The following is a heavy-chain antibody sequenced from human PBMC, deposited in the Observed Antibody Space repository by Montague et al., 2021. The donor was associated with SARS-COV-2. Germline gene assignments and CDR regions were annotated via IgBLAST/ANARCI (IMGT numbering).Heavy chain of an antibody. J-gene: IGHJ3*02. CDR2: RYYRSKWYH. D-gene: IGHD2-15*01. Sequence: CAISGDSVSSNTATWNWIRQSSSRGLEWLGRRYYRSKWYHDYAISLKSRITINPDTSKNQLSLQLSSVAPEDTAVFYCARTTTRMLYPENAFDIWGQGTMVTVSS. V-gene: IGHV6-1*01. CDR3: ARTTTRMLYPENAFDI. CDR1: GDSVSSNTAT.